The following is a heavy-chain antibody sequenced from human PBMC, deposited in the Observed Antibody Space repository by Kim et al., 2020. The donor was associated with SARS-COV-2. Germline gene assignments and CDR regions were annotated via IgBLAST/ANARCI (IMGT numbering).Heavy chain of an antibody. D-gene: IGHD3-16*02. J-gene: IGHJ5*02. CDR3: AREGHHDYVWGSYRKNWFDP. CDR2: ISAYNGNT. V-gene: IGHV1-18*01. Sequence: ASVKVSCKASGYTFTSYGISWVRQAPGQGLEWMGWISAYNGNTNYAQKLQGRVTMTTDTSTSTAYMELRSLRSDDTAVYYCAREGHHDYVWGSYRKNWFDPWGQGPLVTVSS. CDR1: GYTFTSYG.